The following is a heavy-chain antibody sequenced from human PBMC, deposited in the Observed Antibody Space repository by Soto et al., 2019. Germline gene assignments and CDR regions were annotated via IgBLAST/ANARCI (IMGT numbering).Heavy chain of an antibody. Sequence: QVQLQESGPGLVKPSQTLSLTCTVSGGSISSGGYYWTWIRQHPGKGLEWIGSNYYSGITYYNPSLKSRVTISLDTSQNQFSLTLSSVTAADTAVYYCARGSSIAGLDYGIDVWGQGTTVTVSS. CDR3: ARGSSIAGLDYGIDV. D-gene: IGHD6-6*01. CDR2: NYYSGIT. J-gene: IGHJ6*02. CDR1: GGSISSGGYY. V-gene: IGHV4-31*03.